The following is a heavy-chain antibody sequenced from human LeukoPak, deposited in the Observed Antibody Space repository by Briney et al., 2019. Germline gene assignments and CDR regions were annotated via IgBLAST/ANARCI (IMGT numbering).Heavy chain of an antibody. Sequence: SQTLSLTCTVSGGSISSGSYYWSWIRQPAGKGLEWIGRMSTSGSTNYNPSLKSRVTISVDTSMNQFSLKLSSVTAADTAVYFCARLGLWFGENDYWGQGTLVTVSS. V-gene: IGHV4-61*02. J-gene: IGHJ4*02. CDR2: MSTSGST. CDR1: GGSISSGSYY. CDR3: ARLGLWFGENDY. D-gene: IGHD3-10*01.